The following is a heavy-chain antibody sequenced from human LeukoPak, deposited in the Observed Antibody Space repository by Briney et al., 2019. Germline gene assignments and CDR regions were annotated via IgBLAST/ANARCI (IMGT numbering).Heavy chain of an antibody. CDR2: ISYDGSNK. CDR1: GFTFSSYA. D-gene: IGHD3-10*01. V-gene: IGHV3-30-3*01. CDR3: AREFEGDNWFDP. Sequence: GGSLRLSCAASGFTFSSYAMHWVRQVPGKGLEWVAVISYDGSNKYYADSVKGRFTISRDNSKNTLYLQMNSLRAEDTAVYYCAREFEGDNWFDPWGQGTLVTVSS. J-gene: IGHJ5*02.